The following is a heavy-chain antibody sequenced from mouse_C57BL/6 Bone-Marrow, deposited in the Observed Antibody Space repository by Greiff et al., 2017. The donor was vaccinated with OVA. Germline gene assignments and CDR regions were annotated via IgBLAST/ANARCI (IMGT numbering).Heavy chain of an antibody. J-gene: IGHJ2*01. CDR1: GFNIHDYC. CDR2: IDPEDGET. V-gene: IGHV14-2*01. D-gene: IGHD1-2*01. Sequence: VQLQQSGAALVKPGDSVKLSCTASGFNIHDYCMHWVKQSTEQGLEWIGRIDPEDGETKYAPKFQGKATITADTASNTAYLHLSSLTSEDTAVYYFSSYDDDSDYLSYRGQGTTL. CDR3: SSYDDDSDYLSY.